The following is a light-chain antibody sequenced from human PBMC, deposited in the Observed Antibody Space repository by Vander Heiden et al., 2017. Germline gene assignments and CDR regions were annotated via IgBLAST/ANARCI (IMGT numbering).Light chain of an antibody. Sequence: DIQMTQAPSTLSASVGDRVTITCRASQSISSWLAWYQQKPGKAPKLLIYKASSLESGVPSRFSGSGSGTEFTLTISSLQPDDFATYYCQHESSSSRTFGQGTKVEIK. J-gene: IGKJ1*01. V-gene: IGKV1-5*03. CDR2: KAS. CDR3: QHESSSSRT. CDR1: QSISSW.